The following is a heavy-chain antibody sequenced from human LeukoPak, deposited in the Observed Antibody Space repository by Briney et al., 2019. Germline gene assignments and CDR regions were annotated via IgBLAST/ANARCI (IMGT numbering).Heavy chain of an antibody. Sequence: SETLSLTCSVSGGSISSTNWWSWVRQPPGKGLEWLGEIYHSGSTHYNPSLKSRVTMSVDMSTRQISLKLSSVTAADTAVYYCARAVGGDGSGSLWGPGTLVTVSS. CDR3: ARAVGGDGSGSL. CDR1: GGSISSTNW. D-gene: IGHD3-10*01. V-gene: IGHV4-4*02. J-gene: IGHJ4*02. CDR2: IYHSGST.